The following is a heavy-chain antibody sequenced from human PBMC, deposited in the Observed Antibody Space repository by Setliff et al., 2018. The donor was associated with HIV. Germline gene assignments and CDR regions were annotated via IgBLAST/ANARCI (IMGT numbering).Heavy chain of an antibody. CDR3: AKDAGIAVAGPFDL. Sequence: GGSLRLSCAASGFTFGDYAFHWVRQVPGKGLEWVSGISWNGGSKAYADSVKGRFSISRDNANNSLYRLMNSLRPEDTAVYYCAKDAGIAVAGPFDLWGQGTLVTVSS. D-gene: IGHD6-19*01. V-gene: IGHV3-9*01. CDR1: GFTFGDYA. CDR2: ISWNGGSK. J-gene: IGHJ4*02.